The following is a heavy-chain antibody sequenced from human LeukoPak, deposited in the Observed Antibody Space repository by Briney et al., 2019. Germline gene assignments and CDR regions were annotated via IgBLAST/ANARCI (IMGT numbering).Heavy chain of an antibody. D-gene: IGHD4-11*01. CDR2: IYYSGST. Sequence: SETLSLTCTVPGGSISSYYWSWIRQPPGKGLEWIGYIYYSGSTNYNPSLKSRVTISVDTPKNQFSLKLSSVTAADTAVYYCARGTTQHQIDYWGQGTLVTVSS. J-gene: IGHJ4*02. V-gene: IGHV4-59*01. CDR1: GGSISSYY. CDR3: ARGTTQHQIDY.